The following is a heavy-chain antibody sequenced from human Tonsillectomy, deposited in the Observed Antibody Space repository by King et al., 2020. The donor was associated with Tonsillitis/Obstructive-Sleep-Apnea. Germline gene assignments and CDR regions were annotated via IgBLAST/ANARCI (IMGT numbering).Heavy chain of an antibody. J-gene: IGHJ4*02. CDR1: GFTFSNAW. CDR2: IKSKTDGGTT. CDR3: TTGIAVAGINY. Sequence: QLVQSGGGLVKPGGSLRLSCAASGFTFSNAWMSWVRQAPGKGLEWVGRIKSKTDGGTTDYAAPVKGRFTNSRDDSKNTLYLQMTSLKTEDTAVYYCTTGIAVAGINYWGQGTLVTVSS. V-gene: IGHV3-15*01. D-gene: IGHD6-19*01.